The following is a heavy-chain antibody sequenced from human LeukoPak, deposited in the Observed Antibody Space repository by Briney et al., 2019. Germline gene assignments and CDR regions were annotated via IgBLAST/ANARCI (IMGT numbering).Heavy chain of an antibody. Sequence: SETLSLTCTVSGGSISSGGYYWSWIRQPPGKGLEWIGYIYHSGSTYYNPSLKSRVTISVDRSKNQFSLKLSSVTAADTAVYYCARSPPRGGSYSGDYWSQGTLVTVSS. J-gene: IGHJ4*02. CDR3: ARSPPRGGSYSGDY. D-gene: IGHD1-26*01. CDR2: IYHSGST. V-gene: IGHV4-30-2*01. CDR1: GGSISSGGYY.